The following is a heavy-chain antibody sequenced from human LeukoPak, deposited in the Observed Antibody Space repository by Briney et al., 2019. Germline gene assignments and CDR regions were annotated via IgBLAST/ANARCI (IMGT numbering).Heavy chain of an antibody. Sequence: SVKVFCKASGGTFNSYGISWVRQAPGLGLEWMGGIIPLLGTATHAQKFQGRVTITADKSTSTVYMELSSLRSEDTAVYYCTKSSSPQYFQDRGQGTLVTVSS. D-gene: IGHD6-13*01. J-gene: IGHJ1*01. CDR1: GGTFNSYG. CDR2: IIPLLGTA. CDR3: TKSSSPQYFQD. V-gene: IGHV1-69*10.